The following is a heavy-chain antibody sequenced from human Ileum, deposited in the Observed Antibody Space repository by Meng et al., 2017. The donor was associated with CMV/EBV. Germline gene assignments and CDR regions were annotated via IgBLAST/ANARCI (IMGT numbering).Heavy chain of an antibody. Sequence: GEPLKISCAASGFTFRSYGLHWVRQAPGKGLEGVAVIRYDGSNRYYTDSVKGRFTISRDNSKNTLYLQMNSLRAEDTAMYYCAREYSSTSGRASDCWGQGTLVTVSS. D-gene: IGHD6-6*01. CDR3: AREYSSTSGRASDC. J-gene: IGHJ4*02. CDR1: GFTFRSYG. CDR2: IRYDGSNR. V-gene: IGHV3-30*02.